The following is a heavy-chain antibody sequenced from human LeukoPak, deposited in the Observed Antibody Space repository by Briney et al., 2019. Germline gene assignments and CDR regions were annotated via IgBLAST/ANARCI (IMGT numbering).Heavy chain of an antibody. V-gene: IGHV4-34*01. D-gene: IGHD3-22*01. CDR3: ARSKDGSGFAAY. CDR2: INHSGST. Sequence: SETLSLTCAVYGGSFSGYYWSWIRQPPGKGLEWIGEINHSGSTNYNPSLKSRVAISVDTSKNQFSLKLSSVIAADTAMYYCARSKDGSGFAAYWGQGTQVTVSS. CDR1: GGSFSGYY. J-gene: IGHJ4*02.